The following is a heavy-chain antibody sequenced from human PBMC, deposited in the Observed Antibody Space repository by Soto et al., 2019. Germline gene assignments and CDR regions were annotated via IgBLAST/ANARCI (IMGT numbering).Heavy chain of an antibody. Sequence: GASVKVSCKASSYTFLTYGHTWVRQAPGQGLEWMGWISPYTGKTNYAQKFQGRLTMTTDTSTSTVYMELRSLTSDDTAVYYCVRDLDGSGSYYTDYWGRGTLVTAPQ. J-gene: IGHJ4*02. CDR3: VRDLDGSGSYYTDY. CDR2: ISPYTGKT. CDR1: SYTFLTYG. D-gene: IGHD3-10*01. V-gene: IGHV1-18*04.